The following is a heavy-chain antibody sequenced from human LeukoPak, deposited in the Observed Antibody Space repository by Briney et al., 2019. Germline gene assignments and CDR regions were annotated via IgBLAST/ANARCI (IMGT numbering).Heavy chain of an antibody. CDR1: GFTFRSYW. Sequence: PGGSLRLSCAASGFTFRSYWMHWVRQAPGKGLEWVSCINNDGNNIIYADSVKGRFTISRDNAKNTLYLEMNSLRAEDSAVYYCARGLRFGDWGQGALVTVSS. CDR3: ARGLRFGD. CDR2: INNDGNNI. D-gene: IGHD2-21*01. V-gene: IGHV3-74*01. J-gene: IGHJ5*02.